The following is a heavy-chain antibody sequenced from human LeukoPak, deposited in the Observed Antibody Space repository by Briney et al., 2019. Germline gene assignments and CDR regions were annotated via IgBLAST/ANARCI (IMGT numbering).Heavy chain of an antibody. V-gene: IGHV3-23*01. J-gene: IGHJ4*02. CDR1: GFTFSTFA. Sequence: GGSLTLSCAASGFTFSTFALSWFRHAPGKGLEWVSAISVVSRTYYAGSVKGRFAISRDNSENTLFLHMNSLRTEDTAIYFCAKEVPGPGWYTVDYWGQGTLVTVSS. D-gene: IGHD6-19*01. CDR3: AKEVPGPGWYTVDY. CDR2: ISVVSRT.